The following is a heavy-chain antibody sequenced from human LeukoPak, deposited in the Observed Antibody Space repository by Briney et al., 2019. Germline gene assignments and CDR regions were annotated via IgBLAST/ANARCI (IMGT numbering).Heavy chain of an antibody. Sequence: GASVKVSCKASGYTFTSYGITWVRQAPGQGLEWMGWISTYNSNTNYAQKLQGRVTMTTDTSTSTAYMELRSLRSDDTAMYYCARDRMDTGTYFDYWGQGTLVTVSS. V-gene: IGHV1-18*01. CDR3: ARDRMDTGTYFDY. CDR2: ISTYNSNT. J-gene: IGHJ4*02. D-gene: IGHD5-18*01. CDR1: GYTFTSYG.